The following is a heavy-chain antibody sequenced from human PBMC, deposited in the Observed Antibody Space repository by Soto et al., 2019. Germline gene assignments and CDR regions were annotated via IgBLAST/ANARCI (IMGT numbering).Heavy chain of an antibody. D-gene: IGHD7-27*01. J-gene: IGHJ3*02. V-gene: IGHV4-39*01. CDR1: GGSISSSSYY. CDR3: ARHDTGDSDGGAFDI. Sequence: SETLSLTCTVSGGSISSSSYYWGWIRQPPGKGLEWIGSIYYSGSTYYNPSFKSRVTISVDTSKNQFSLKLSSVTAADTAVYYCARHDTGDSDGGAFDIWGQGTMVTVSS. CDR2: IYYSGST.